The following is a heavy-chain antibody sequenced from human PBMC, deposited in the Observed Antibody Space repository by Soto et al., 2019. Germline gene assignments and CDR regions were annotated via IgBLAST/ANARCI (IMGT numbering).Heavy chain of an antibody. CDR2: ISTYNGNT. D-gene: IGHD3-22*01. CDR3: ARVGQVGYYDGSGYPFDL. CDR1: GYIFTSYG. Sequence: ASVKVSCKTSGYIFTSYGITWVRQAPGQGLEWMGWISTYNGNTNYAQRLQGRVTLTTDSSTRTAYMELRSLRSDDTAVFYCARVGQVGYYDGSGYPFDLWGQGTQVTVSS. V-gene: IGHV1-18*01. J-gene: IGHJ4*02.